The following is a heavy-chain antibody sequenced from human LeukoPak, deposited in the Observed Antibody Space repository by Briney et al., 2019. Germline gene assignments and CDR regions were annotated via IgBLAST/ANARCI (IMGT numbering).Heavy chain of an antibody. J-gene: IGHJ4*02. V-gene: IGHV3-23*01. CDR1: GFTFSSYA. D-gene: IGHD3-16*01. Sequence: PGGSLRLSCAASGFTFSSYAMSCVRQAPGKGLEWVSTISDIGGSTYYADSVKGRFTISRDNSKNTLYLQMNSLRAEDTAVYYCAKSEAASAYNYFDYWGQGTLVTVSS. CDR3: AKSEAASAYNYFDY. CDR2: ISDIGGST.